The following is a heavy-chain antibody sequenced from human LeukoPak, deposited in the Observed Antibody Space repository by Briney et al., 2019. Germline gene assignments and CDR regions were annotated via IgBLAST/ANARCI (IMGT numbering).Heavy chain of an antibody. D-gene: IGHD3/OR15-3a*01. CDR1: GYTFTGYY. CDR2: INPNSGGT. J-gene: IGHJ6*02. V-gene: IGHV1-2*02. CDR3: ATGYYTGGWISYYYYGMDV. Sequence: ASVKVSCKASGYTFTGYYMHWVRQAPGQGLEWMGWINPNSGGTNYAQKFQGRVTMTRDTSISTAYMELSRLRSDDTAVYYCATGYYTGGWISYYYYGMDVWGQGTMVTVSS.